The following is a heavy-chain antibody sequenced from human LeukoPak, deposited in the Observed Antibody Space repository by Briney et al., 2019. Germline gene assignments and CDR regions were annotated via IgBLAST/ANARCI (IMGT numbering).Heavy chain of an antibody. CDR3: AKDYSYGYGDYVTWFDP. J-gene: IGHJ5*02. CDR2: ISGSGGST. Sequence: GGSLRLSCAASGFTFSSYAMSWVPQAPGKGLEWVSAISGSGGSTYYADSVKGRFTISRDNSKNTLYLQMNSLRAEDTAVYYCAKDYSYGYGDYVTWFDPWGQGTLVTVSS. CDR1: GFTFSSYA. V-gene: IGHV3-23*01. D-gene: IGHD4-17*01.